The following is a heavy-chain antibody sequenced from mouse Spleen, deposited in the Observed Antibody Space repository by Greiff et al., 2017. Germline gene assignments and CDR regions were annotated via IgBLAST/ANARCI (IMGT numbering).Heavy chain of an antibody. Sequence: EVQLVESGPGLVKPSQSLSLTCSVTGYSITSGYYWNWIRQFPGNKLEWMGYISYDGSNNYNPSLKNRISITRDTSKNQFFLKLNSVTTEDTATYYCARRGIYYDYDVDYAMDYWGQGTSVTVSS. CDR1: GYSITSGYY. CDR3: ARRGIYYDYDVDYAMDY. J-gene: IGHJ4*01. V-gene: IGHV3-6*01. D-gene: IGHD2-4*01. CDR2: ISYDGSN.